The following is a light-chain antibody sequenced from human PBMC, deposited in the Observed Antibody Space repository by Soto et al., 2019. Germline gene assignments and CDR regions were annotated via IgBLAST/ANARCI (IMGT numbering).Light chain of an antibody. J-gene: IGLJ3*02. CDR3: CSYAGSYTLWV. CDR2: DVS. Sequence: QSVLTQPRSVSGSPGQSVTISCTGTSSDVGAYNYVSWYQQHPGKAPKLIIYDVSKRPSGVPDRFSGSKSGNTASLTIPGLRADDEADYYCCSYAGSYTLWVFGGGTKLTVL. CDR1: SSDVGAYNY. V-gene: IGLV2-11*01.